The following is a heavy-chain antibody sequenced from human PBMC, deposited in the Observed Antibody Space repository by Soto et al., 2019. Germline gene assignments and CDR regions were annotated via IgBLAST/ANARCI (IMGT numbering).Heavy chain of an antibody. CDR3: ARDHCSSTSCYGS. Sequence: EVQLVESGGGLVKPGGSLRLSCAASGFTFSSYSMNWVCQAPGKGLEWVSSISSSSSYIYYADSVKGRFTISRDNAKNSLYLQMNSLRAEDTAVYYCARDHCSSTSCYGSWGQGTLVTVSS. CDR1: GFTFSSYS. V-gene: IGHV3-21*01. J-gene: IGHJ4*02. D-gene: IGHD2-2*01. CDR2: ISSSSSYI.